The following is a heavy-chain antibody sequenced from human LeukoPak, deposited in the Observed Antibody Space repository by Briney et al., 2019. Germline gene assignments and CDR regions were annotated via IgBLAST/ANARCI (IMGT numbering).Heavy chain of an antibody. CDR2: IYTSGST. CDR3: ARDSTRGDGYNYGDYFDY. CDR1: GGSISSGSYY. D-gene: IGHD5-24*01. J-gene: IGHJ4*02. V-gene: IGHV4-61*02. Sequence: PSQTLSLTCTVSGGSISSGSYYWSWIRQPAGKGLEWIGRIYTSGSTNYNPSLKSRVTISVDTSKNQFSLKLSSVTAADTAVYYCARDSTRGDGYNYGDYFDYWGQGTLVTVSS.